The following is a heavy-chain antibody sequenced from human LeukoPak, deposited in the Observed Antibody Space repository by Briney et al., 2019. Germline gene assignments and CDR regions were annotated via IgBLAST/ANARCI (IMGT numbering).Heavy chain of an antibody. D-gene: IGHD3-9*01. CDR3: ARGTSNVLGHFDWLHMDV. CDR2: IYYSGST. CDR1: GASISSFY. J-gene: IGHJ6*03. Sequence: SETLSLTCTVSGASISSFYWSWIRQPPGKGLEWIGYIYYSGSTNSNPSLKSRVTMSVDTSKNQFSLKVSSVTAADTAGYYCARGTSNVLGHFDWLHMDVWGKGTTVTVSS. V-gene: IGHV4-59*01.